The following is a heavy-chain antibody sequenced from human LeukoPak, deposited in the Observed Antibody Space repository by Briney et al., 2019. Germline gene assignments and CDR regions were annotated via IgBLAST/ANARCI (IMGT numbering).Heavy chain of an antibody. J-gene: IGHJ1*01. CDR2: ISSGSTYI. CDR3: ARKGYYASSGYLGYFQH. V-gene: IGHV3-21*01. CDR1: GFSFNTYS. D-gene: IGHD3-22*01. Sequence: PGGSLRLSCAASGFSFNTYSMNWVRQAPGKGLEWVSYISSGSTYIYYADSVKGRFTISRDNGKNSLYLQMNSLRAEDTAVYYCARKGYYASSGYLGYFQHWGQGTLATVSS.